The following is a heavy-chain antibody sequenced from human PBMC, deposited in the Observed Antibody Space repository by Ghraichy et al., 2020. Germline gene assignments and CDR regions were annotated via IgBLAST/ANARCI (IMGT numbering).Heavy chain of an antibody. CDR3: AKSGDSSGYYYLSPDWYFDL. V-gene: IGHV3-23*01. D-gene: IGHD3-22*01. Sequence: GGSLRLSCAASGFTFSSYAMSWVRQAPGKGLEWVSVISGSGGSTYYADSVKGRFTISRDNSKNTLYLQMNSLRAEATAVYYCAKSGDSSGYYYLSPDWYFDLWGRGTLVTVSS. CDR1: GFTFSSYA. CDR2: ISGSGGST. J-gene: IGHJ2*01.